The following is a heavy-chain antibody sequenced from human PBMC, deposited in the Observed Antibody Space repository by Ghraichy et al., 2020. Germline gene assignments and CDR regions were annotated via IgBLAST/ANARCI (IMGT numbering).Heavy chain of an antibody. D-gene: IGHD1-14*01. CDR2: IRYDGNNK. J-gene: IGHJ6*02. CDR3: AKEPYTSDYYLYGMDV. CDR1: GFTFSSYG. V-gene: IGHV3-30*02. Sequence: GGSLRLSCAASGFTFSSYGMHWVRQAPGKGLEWVAFIRYDGNNKYYADSVKGRFTISRDNSKNTLYLQMDSLRAEDTAVFYCAKEPYTSDYYLYGMDVWGQGTTVTVSS.